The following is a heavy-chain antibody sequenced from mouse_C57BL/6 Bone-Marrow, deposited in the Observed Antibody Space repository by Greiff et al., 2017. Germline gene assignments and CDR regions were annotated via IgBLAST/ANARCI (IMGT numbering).Heavy chain of an antibody. CDR2: YLPSSGNT. V-gene: IGHV1-81*01. J-gene: IGHJ2*01. Sequence: VQLLQSGPELARPGASVTLSCKASGYTFTSYGISWVKQRTGQGLEWIGEYLPSSGNTYYNAKFKGKATLTADKSSSPAFMGLRSLTSEDSAVYFCASFDYYGSSYDYWGQGTTLTVAS. CDR1: GYTFTSYG. CDR3: ASFDYYGSSYDY. D-gene: IGHD1-1*01.